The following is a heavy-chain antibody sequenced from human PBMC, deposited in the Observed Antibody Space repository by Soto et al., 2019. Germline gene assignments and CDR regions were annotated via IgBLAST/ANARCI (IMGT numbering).Heavy chain of an antibody. CDR2: ISWNSGSI. Sequence: GGSLRLSCVASGFTFDDYSMHWVRQAPGKGLEWVSSISWNSGSIIYADSVEGRFTISRDSAKNSLYLQMNSLRVEDTAFYYCAKGATYGNSRNWFDPWGQGTLVTVSS. D-gene: IGHD2-8*01. J-gene: IGHJ5*02. CDR1: GFTFDDYS. CDR3: AKGATYGNSRNWFDP. V-gene: IGHV3-9*01.